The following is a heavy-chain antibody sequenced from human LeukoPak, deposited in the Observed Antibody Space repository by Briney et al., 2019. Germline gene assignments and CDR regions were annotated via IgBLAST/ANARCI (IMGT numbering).Heavy chain of an antibody. CDR2: ISYDGSNK. CDR3: ANFIAAAANDY. Sequence: GRSLRLSSAASGFTFSSYGMHWVRQAPGKGLEWVAVISYDGSNKYYADSVKGRFTISRDNSKNTLYLQMNSLRAEDTAVYYCANFIAAAANDYWGQGTLVTVSS. J-gene: IGHJ4*02. D-gene: IGHD6-13*01. V-gene: IGHV3-30*18. CDR1: GFTFSSYG.